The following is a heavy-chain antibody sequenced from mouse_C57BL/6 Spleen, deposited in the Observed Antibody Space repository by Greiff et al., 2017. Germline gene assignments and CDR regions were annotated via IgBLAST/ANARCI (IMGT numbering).Heavy chain of an antibody. D-gene: IGHD1-1*01. J-gene: IGHJ4*01. CDR3: ARSSYYYGSSYYAIDY. Sequence: QVQLQQSGPELVKPGASVKISCKTSGYAFSSSWMNWVKQRPGQGLEWIGRIYPGDGDTNYNGKFKGKATLTADKSSSTAYMQLSSLTSEDSAVYFSARSSYYYGSSYYAIDYWGQGTSVTVSS. CDR1: GYAFSSSW. CDR2: IYPGDGDT. V-gene: IGHV1-82*01.